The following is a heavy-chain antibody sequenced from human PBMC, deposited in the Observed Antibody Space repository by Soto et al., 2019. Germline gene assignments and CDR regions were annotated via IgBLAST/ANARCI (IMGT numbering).Heavy chain of an antibody. D-gene: IGHD2-21*01. J-gene: IGHJ4*02. CDR2: ISGSGDRT. Sequence: PGGSLRLSCAASGFTFSSYAMSWVRQAPGKGLEWVSAISGSGDRTYYADSVKGRFTISRDNSKNTVYLQMNSLRAEDTAVYYCAKVPYCGGDSLGYFDYWGQGTMVTVSS. CDR1: GFTFSSYA. V-gene: IGHV3-23*01. CDR3: AKVPYCGGDSLGYFDY.